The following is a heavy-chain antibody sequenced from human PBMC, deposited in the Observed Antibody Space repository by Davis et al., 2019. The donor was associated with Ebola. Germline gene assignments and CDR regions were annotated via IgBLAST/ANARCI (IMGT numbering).Heavy chain of an antibody. Sequence: PGGSLRLSCAASGFTFSSYGMHWVRQAPGKGLEWVAVIWYDGSNKYYADSVKGRFTISKDNSKNTLYLQMNSLRAEDTAVYYCARGRLAVAAIYYGMDVWGQGTTVTVSS. CDR2: IWYDGSNK. D-gene: IGHD6-19*01. CDR1: GFTFSSYG. V-gene: IGHV3-33*08. J-gene: IGHJ6*02. CDR3: ARGRLAVAAIYYGMDV.